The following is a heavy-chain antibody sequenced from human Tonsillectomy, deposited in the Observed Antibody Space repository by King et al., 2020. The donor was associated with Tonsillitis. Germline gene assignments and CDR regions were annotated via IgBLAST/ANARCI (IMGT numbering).Heavy chain of an antibody. Sequence: VQLQESGPGLVKPSGTLSLTCAVSGGSISSSNWWSWVRQPPGKGLEWIGEIYHSGSTNYTPSLKSRATISVDKSKNQFSLKLRSVTAADTAVYYCASSDSSASFDYWGQGTLVTVSS. CDR3: ASSDSSASFDY. CDR1: GGSISSSNW. CDR2: IYHSGST. J-gene: IGHJ4*02. V-gene: IGHV4-4*02. D-gene: IGHD3-22*01.